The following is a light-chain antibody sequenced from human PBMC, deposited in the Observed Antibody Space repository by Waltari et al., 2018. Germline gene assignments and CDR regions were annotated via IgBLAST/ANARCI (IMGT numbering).Light chain of an antibody. CDR2: DGS. Sequence: EIVLTQSPATLSLSPGERATLSGRASQSVNSYLAGYQQKPGQAPRLLIYDGSRRASGIPARFSGSGSGTDFTLTIGSLEPEDSAVYYCQQRGHWPPDATFGPGTKIEIK. CDR1: QSVNSY. J-gene: IGKJ3*01. V-gene: IGKV3-11*01. CDR3: QQRGHWPPDAT.